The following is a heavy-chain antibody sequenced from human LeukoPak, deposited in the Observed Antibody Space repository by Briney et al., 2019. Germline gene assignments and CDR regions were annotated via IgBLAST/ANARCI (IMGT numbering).Heavy chain of an antibody. V-gene: IGHV3-30*18. D-gene: IGHD1-26*01. CDR2: ISYDGSNK. Sequence: PGGSLTLSCAASGFTFSSCGMHWVRQAPGKELEWVAVISYDGSNKYYADSVKGRFTISRDNSKNTLYLQMNSLRAEDTAVYYCAKVSLVGATTGPFDYWGQGTLVTVSS. CDR3: AKVSLVGATTGPFDY. J-gene: IGHJ4*02. CDR1: GFTFSSCG.